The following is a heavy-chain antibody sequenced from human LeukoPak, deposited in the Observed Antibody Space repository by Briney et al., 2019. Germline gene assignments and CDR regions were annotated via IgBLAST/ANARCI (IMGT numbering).Heavy chain of an antibody. CDR3: ARGSSSWYAYYYYYMDV. Sequence: SETLSLTCAVSGGSFSGYYWSWIRQPPGKGLEWIGEINHSGSTNCNPSLKSRITISVDTSKNQFSLKLSSVTAADTAVYYCARGSSSWYAYYYYYMDVWGKGTTVTVSS. CDR2: INHSGST. CDR1: GGSFSGYY. V-gene: IGHV4-34*01. D-gene: IGHD6-13*01. J-gene: IGHJ6*03.